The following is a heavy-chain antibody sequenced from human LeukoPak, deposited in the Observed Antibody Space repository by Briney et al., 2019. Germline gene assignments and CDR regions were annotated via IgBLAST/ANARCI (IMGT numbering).Heavy chain of an antibody. CDR1: GGSISSYY. D-gene: IGHD1-26*01. J-gene: IGHJ4*02. Sequence: PSETLSLTCTVSGGSISSYYWSWIRQPPGKGLEWIGYIYYSGSANYNPSLKSRVTISVDTSKNQFSLKLKSVTAADTAVYYCARVPESVGINYFDSWGQGTQVTVSS. CDR3: ARVPESVGINYFDS. CDR2: IYYSGSA. V-gene: IGHV4-59*12.